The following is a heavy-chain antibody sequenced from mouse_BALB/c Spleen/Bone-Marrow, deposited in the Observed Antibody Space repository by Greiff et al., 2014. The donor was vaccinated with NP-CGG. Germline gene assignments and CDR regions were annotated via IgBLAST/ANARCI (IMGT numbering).Heavy chain of an antibody. CDR3: ARRRYYYGAMDY. V-gene: IGHV3-2*02. Sequence: ESGPGLVKPSQSLSLTCTVTGYSITSDYAWSWIRQFPGNKLEWMGYISYSGSTSYNPSLKSRISITRDTSKSQFFLQLNSVTTEDTATYYCARRRYYYGAMDYWGQGTSVTVSS. CDR1: GYSITSDYA. CDR2: ISYSGST. D-gene: IGHD1-1*01. J-gene: IGHJ4*01.